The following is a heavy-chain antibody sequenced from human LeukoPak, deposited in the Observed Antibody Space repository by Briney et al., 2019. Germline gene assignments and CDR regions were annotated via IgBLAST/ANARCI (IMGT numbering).Heavy chain of an antibody. CDR3: ARASFWESPINWFDP. D-gene: IGHD3-16*01. CDR2: INPKNGGA. J-gene: IGHJ5*02. CDR1: GYTFIGYY. Sequence: ASVKVSCKTCGYTFIGYYRHWVRQAPGQGLEWMGWINPKNGGANYAPSFQGRVTMTRDRSISTVYMELTRLTSDDTAVFYCARASFWESPINWFDPWGQGTLVTVSS. V-gene: IGHV1-2*07.